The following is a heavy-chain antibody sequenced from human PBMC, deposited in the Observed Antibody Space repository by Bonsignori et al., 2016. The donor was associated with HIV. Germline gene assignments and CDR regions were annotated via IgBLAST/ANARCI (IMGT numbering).Heavy chain of an antibody. CDR1: GGSITNKNYY. Sequence: QLQLQESGPGLVKPSETLSLTCSVSGGSITNKNYYWAWIRQPPGKGLEWIGSIYYSGDTYYNPSLKRRLTMSMDTSENLFSLNLGSVTAADTAVYYCATLSLHIVTRISSHVWGQGTPGRRLL. CDR2: IYYSGDT. J-gene: IGHJ4*02. D-gene: IGHD5-12*01. CDR3: ATLSLHIVTRISSHV. V-gene: IGHV4-39*02.